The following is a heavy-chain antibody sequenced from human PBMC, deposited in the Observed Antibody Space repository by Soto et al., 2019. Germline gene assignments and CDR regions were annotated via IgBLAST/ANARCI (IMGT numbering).Heavy chain of an antibody. CDR3: ARGLLYATTYFDY. Sequence: QVQLVQSGAEVKKPGSSVKVSSKASGDTFTTNSLNWVRQAPGQGLEWMGGIIPVVGTTKYAQKYQDRVTITGDKSTNTAYMELSSLRSDDTAVYYCARGLLYATTYFDYWGQGPPVTVSS. J-gene: IGHJ4*02. CDR1: GDTFTTNS. CDR2: IIPVVGTT. D-gene: IGHD2-8*01. V-gene: IGHV1-69*06.